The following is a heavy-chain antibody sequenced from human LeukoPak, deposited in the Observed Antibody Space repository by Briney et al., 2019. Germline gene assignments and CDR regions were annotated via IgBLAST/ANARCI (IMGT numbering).Heavy chain of an antibody. J-gene: IGHJ4*02. V-gene: IGHV4-59*01. D-gene: IGHD3-22*01. CDR2: IYYSGST. CDR3: ARVQYGLRTYYYDSSGYYLDY. Sequence: PSETLSLTCTVSGGSISSYYWSWIRQPPGKGLEWIGYIYYSGSTNYNPSLKSRVTISVDTSKNQLSLKLSSVTAADTAVYYCARVQYGLRTYYYDSSGYYLDYWGQGTLVTVSS. CDR1: GGSISSYY.